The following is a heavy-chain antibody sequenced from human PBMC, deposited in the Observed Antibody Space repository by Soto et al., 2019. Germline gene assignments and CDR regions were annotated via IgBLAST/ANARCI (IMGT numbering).Heavy chain of an antibody. V-gene: IGHV1-69*06. CDR3: ARDRIEGYYDSSGYLDY. D-gene: IGHD3-22*01. CDR2: IIPIFGTA. CDR1: GGTFSSYA. Sequence: VASVKVSCKASGGTFSSYAISWVRQAPGQGLEWMGGIIPIFGTANYAQKFQGRVTITADKSTSTAYMELSSLRSEDTAVYYCARDRIEGYYDSSGYLDYWGQGTLVTVSS. J-gene: IGHJ4*02.